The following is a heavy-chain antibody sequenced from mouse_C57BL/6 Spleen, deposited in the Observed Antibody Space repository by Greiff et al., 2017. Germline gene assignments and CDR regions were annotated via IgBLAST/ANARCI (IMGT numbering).Heavy chain of an antibody. CDR2: IDPENGDT. Sequence: VQLQQSGAELVRPGASVKLSCTASGFNIKDDYMHWVKQRPEKGLEWIGWIDPENGDTEYASKFQGKATITADTSSNTAYLQLSSLTSEDTAVYYCTTYYGSRGRFDYWGQGTTLTVSS. D-gene: IGHD1-1*01. V-gene: IGHV14-4*01. CDR3: TTYYGSRGRFDY. J-gene: IGHJ2*01. CDR1: GFNIKDDY.